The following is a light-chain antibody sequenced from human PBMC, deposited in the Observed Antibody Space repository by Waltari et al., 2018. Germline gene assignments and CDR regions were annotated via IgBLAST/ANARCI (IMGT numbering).Light chain of an antibody. CDR2: DAS. CDR3: QQRSSWPRLT. V-gene: IGKV3-11*01. J-gene: IGKJ4*01. CDR1: QSVSSY. Sequence: EIVLTQSPAPLSLSPGERATLSCRASQSVSSYLAWDQQKPGQAPRLLIDDASYRATGIPARFSGSGSGTDFTLTITSLEPEDFAVYYCQQRSSWPRLTFGGGTKVEIK.